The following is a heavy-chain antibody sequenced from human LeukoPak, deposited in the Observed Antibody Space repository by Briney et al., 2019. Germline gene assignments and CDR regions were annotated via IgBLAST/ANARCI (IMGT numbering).Heavy chain of an antibody. CDR3: ARETTGAGTARPFDY. V-gene: IGHV4-4*07. Sequence: KPSETLSLTCTVSGGSTCNFYWSWIRQPAGKTLKCIGSIYTSGSTNYNPSLKSRVTMSADTSKNQFSLKLSSVTAADTAVYFCARETTGAGTARPFDYWGQGTLVTVSS. CDR2: IYTSGST. D-gene: IGHD6-13*01. J-gene: IGHJ4*02. CDR1: GGSTCNFY.